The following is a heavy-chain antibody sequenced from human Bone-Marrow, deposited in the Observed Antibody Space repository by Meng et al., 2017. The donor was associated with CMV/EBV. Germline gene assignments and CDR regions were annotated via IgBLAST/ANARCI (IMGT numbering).Heavy chain of an antibody. CDR1: GYTFTSYD. V-gene: IGHV1-2*02. J-gene: IGHJ3*02. D-gene: IGHD2-21*01. Sequence: ASVKVSCKASGYTFTSYDINWVRQATGQGLEWMGWINPNSGGTNYAQKFQGRVTMTRDTSISTAYMELSRLRSDDTAVYYCASPAYCGGDCYRRDAFDIWGQGTMVTVSS. CDR2: INPNSGGT. CDR3: ASPAYCGGDCYRRDAFDI.